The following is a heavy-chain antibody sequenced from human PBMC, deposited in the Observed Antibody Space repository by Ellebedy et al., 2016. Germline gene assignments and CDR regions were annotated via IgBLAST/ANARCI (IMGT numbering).Heavy chain of an antibody. CDR2: ASYSGST. D-gene: IGHD3-10*01. V-gene: IGHV4-59*12. CDR1: GGSISTSS. J-gene: IGHJ3*02. CDR3: ARWRRGAFDI. Sequence: SETLSLTCTVSGGSISTSSWNWIRQPPGKGLEWIGFASYSGSTKYNPSLKSRVTISVDTSKNQFSLKLSSVTAADTAVYYCARWRRGAFDIWGQGTMVTVSS.